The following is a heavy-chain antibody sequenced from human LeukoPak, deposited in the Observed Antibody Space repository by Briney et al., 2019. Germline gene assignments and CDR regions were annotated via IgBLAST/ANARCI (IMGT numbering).Heavy chain of an antibody. CDR3: AREGADFWSGYPVYYYYMDV. D-gene: IGHD3-3*01. Sequence: PGRSLRLSCAASGFTFSSYAMHWVRQAPGKGLEWVAVISYDGSNKYYADSVKGRFTTSRDNSKNTLYLQMNSLRAEDTAVYYCAREGADFWSGYPVYYYYMDVWGKGTTVTVSS. J-gene: IGHJ6*03. V-gene: IGHV3-30-3*01. CDR1: GFTFSSYA. CDR2: ISYDGSNK.